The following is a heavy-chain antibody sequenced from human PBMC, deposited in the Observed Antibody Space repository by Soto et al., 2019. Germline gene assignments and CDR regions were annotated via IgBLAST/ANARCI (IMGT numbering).Heavy chain of an antibody. CDR1: GGSISSGGYS. D-gene: IGHD3-10*01. V-gene: IGHV4-30-2*01. CDR3: AGGSGNYYY. Sequence: QLQLQESGSGLVKPSQTLSLTCAVSGGSISSGGYSWRWIRQPPGKGLEWIGYIYHSGRTSYNPSHKRRVTISIDTSKNQFSLKLSSVTAADTAFYYCAGGSGNYYYWGQGTLVTVSS. J-gene: IGHJ4*02. CDR2: IYHSGRT.